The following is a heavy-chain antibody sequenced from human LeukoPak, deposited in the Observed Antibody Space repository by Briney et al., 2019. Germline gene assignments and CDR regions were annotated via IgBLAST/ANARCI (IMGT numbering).Heavy chain of an antibody. Sequence: GGSLRLSCAASEFTFSSYAMSWVRQAPGKGLEWVSSIGVSRSTYYADSVKGRFTISRDNAKNSLYLQMNSLRAEDTALYYCARALGAGSYYYYYMDVWGKGATVTVSS. J-gene: IGHJ6*03. V-gene: IGHV3-23*01. CDR3: ARALGAGSYYYYYMDV. D-gene: IGHD6-19*01. CDR1: EFTFSSYA. CDR2: IGVSRST.